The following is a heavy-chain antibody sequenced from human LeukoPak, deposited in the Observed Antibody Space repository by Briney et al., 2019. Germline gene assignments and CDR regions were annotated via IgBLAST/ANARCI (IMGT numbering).Heavy chain of an antibody. V-gene: IGHV1-8*01. Sequence: ASVKVSCKASGYTFTSYDINWVRQATGQGLEWMGWMNPNSGNTGYAQKFQGRVTMARNTSISTAYMELSSLRSEDTAVYYCARGRDLLLWFGELLSNNWFDPWGQGTLVTVSS. CDR1: GYTFTSYD. CDR3: ARGRDLLLWFGELLSNNWFDP. CDR2: MNPNSGNT. J-gene: IGHJ5*02. D-gene: IGHD3-10*01.